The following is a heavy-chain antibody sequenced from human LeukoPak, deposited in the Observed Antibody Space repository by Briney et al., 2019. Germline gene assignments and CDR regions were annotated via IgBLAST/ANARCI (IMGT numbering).Heavy chain of an antibody. CDR3: AREATDILTGPDAFDI. Sequence: ASVKVSCKASGYTFTSYDINWVRQATGQGLEWMGWMNPNSGNTGYAHKFQGRVTITRNTSISTTYTELSSLRSEDTAVYYCAREATDILTGPDAFDIWGQGTMVTVSS. CDR1: GYTFTSYD. J-gene: IGHJ3*02. V-gene: IGHV1-8*03. CDR2: MNPNSGNT. D-gene: IGHD3-9*01.